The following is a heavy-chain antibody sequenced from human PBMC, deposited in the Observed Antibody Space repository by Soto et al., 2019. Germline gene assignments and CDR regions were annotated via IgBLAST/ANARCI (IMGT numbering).Heavy chain of an antibody. J-gene: IGHJ4*02. D-gene: IGHD6-25*01. Sequence: SETLSLTCTVSGDSIRSSYWTWIRQAPGRGLEWIGDIYHTGTTNYNPSLKSRVSISVDTSKNQFSLRLRSVTAADTAIYFCAKISAGSADETMFTVFDHWGQGTLVTVSS. CDR1: GDSIRSSY. CDR2: IYHTGTT. V-gene: IGHV4-59*03. CDR3: AKISAGSADETMFTVFDH.